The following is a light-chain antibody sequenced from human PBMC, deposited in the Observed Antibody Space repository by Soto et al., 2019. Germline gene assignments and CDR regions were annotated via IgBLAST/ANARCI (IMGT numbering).Light chain of an antibody. V-gene: IGLV2-8*01. CDR2: EVS. Sequence: QSVLTQPPSASGSPGQSVTISCTGTSSDVGGYNYVSWYQQHPGKAPKLMIYEVSKRPSGVPDHFSGSKSGYTASLTVSGLQAEDEADYYCTSLAGSNSYVFGSGTKLTVL. CDR3: TSLAGSNSYV. J-gene: IGLJ1*01. CDR1: SSDVGGYNY.